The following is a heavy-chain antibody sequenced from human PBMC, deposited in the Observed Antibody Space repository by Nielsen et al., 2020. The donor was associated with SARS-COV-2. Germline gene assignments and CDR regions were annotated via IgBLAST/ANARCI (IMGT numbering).Heavy chain of an antibody. Sequence: SETLSLTCTVSGGSISSYYRSWIRQPPGKGLEWIGYIYYSGSTYYNPSLKSRVTISVDTSKNQFSLKLSSVTAADTAVYYCARESRAGILTGYHTFNWFDPWGQGTLVTVSS. D-gene: IGHD3-9*01. CDR2: IYYSGST. CDR1: GGSISSYY. CDR3: ARESRAGILTGYHTFNWFDP. V-gene: IGHV4-59*12. J-gene: IGHJ5*02.